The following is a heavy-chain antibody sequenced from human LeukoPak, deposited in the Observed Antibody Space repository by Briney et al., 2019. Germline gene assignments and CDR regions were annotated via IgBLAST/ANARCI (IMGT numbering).Heavy chain of an antibody. CDR1: GYTFTGYY. D-gene: IGHD6-19*01. CDR2: INPNSGGT. Sequence: ASVKVSCKASGYTFTGYYMHWARQAPGRGLEWMGWINPNSGGTNYAQKFQGRVTMTRDTSISTAYMELSRLRSDDTAVYYCAREDGQWLVLMGDYWGQGTLVTVSS. J-gene: IGHJ4*02. V-gene: IGHV1-2*02. CDR3: AREDGQWLVLMGDY.